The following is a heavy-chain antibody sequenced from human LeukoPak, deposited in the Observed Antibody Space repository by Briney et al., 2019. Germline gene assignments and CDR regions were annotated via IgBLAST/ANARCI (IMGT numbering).Heavy chain of an antibody. D-gene: IGHD3-16*01. CDR1: GFTFSNDW. V-gene: IGHV3-7*03. J-gene: IGHJ6*02. CDR2: INHNGNVN. CDR3: ARGGGLDV. Sequence: GGSLRLSCAASGFTFSNDWMNWARQAPGKGLEWAASINHNGNVNYYVDSVKGRFTISRDNAKNSLYLQMSNLRAEDTAVYFCARGGGLDVWGQGATVTVSS.